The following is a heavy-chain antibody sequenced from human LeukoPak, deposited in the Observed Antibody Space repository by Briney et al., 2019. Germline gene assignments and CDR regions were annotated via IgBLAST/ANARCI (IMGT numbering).Heavy chain of an antibody. CDR1: GVSISSYY. CDR2: IYYSGST. J-gene: IGHJ4*02. V-gene: IGHV4-4*07. Sequence: SETLSLTCTVSGVSISSYYWSWIRQPAGKGLEWIGRIYYSGSTNYNPSLKSRVAISVDTSKNQFSLKLSSVTAADTAVYYCARHTYYYGSGSYDYWGQGTLVTVSS. D-gene: IGHD3-10*01. CDR3: ARHTYYYGSGSYDY.